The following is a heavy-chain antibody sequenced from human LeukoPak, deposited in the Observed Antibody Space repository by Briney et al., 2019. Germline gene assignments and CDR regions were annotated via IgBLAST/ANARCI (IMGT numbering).Heavy chain of an antibody. V-gene: IGHV3-7*01. D-gene: IGHD3-3*01. CDR2: IKQDGSDK. J-gene: IGHJ4*02. CDR3: ARVGDYRGFY. CDR1: GFTFTKYW. Sequence: GGSLRLSCAASGFTFTKYWMTWVRQAPGKGLEWVGNIKQDGSDKNYMDSVKGRFTISRDNTKNSVYLQMSSLRAEDTAVYYCARVGDYRGFYWGQGTLVTVSS.